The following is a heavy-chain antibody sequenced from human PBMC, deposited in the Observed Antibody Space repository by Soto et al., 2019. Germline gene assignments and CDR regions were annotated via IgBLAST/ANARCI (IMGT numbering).Heavy chain of an antibody. CDR3: ARGWGYDSTDYYYAY. J-gene: IGHJ4*02. D-gene: IGHD3-22*01. Sequence: QVQLVQSGAEVRKPGSSVRVSCKASGGSFNRHTISWVRQAPGQGLEWMGGIITIFGTANNAQKFQGRVKINADEYTSTGDMQLSSLRSDDTVIYYCARGWGYDSTDYYYAYWGQGTLVIGSS. CDR2: IITIFGTA. V-gene: IGHV1-69*01. CDR1: GGSFNRHT.